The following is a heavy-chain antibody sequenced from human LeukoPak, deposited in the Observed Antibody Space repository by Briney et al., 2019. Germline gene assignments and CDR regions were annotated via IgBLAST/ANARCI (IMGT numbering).Heavy chain of an antibody. J-gene: IGHJ4*02. CDR1: GGSFSGYY. D-gene: IGHD1-26*01. V-gene: IGHV4-34*01. Sequence: SETLSLTCAVYGGSFSGYYWSWIRQPPGKGLEWIGEINHSGSTNYNPSLESRVTISVDTSKNQFSLKLSSVTAADTAVYYCARVSGSYVDYWGQGTLVTVSS. CDR3: ARVSGSYVDY. CDR2: INHSGST.